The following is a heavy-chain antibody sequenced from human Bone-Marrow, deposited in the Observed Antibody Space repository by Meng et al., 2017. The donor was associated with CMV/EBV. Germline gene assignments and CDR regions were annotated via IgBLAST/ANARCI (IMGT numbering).Heavy chain of an antibody. V-gene: IGHV3-53*01. CDR2: IYSGGST. Sequence: GESLKISCAASGFTFSSYAMSWVRQAPGKGLEWVSVIYSGGSTYYADSVKGRFTISRDNSKNSLYLQMNSLRAEDTAVYYCARDATEYGMDVWGQGTTVTVYS. CDR3: ARDATEYGMDV. J-gene: IGHJ6*02. D-gene: IGHD1-14*01. CDR1: GFTFSSYA.